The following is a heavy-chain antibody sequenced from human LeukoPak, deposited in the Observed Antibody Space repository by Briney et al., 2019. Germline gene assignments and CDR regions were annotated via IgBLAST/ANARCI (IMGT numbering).Heavy chain of an antibody. D-gene: IGHD3-10*01. CDR3: ARIPYGSGTYTDY. CDR2: ILYDGSNK. V-gene: IGHV3-30-3*01. CDR1: GFTFSTHA. Sequence: PGGFLRLSCAASGFTFSTHAMHWVRQAPGKGLEWVALILYDGSNKHYADSVKGRFTISRDNSKNTLYLQMNSLRAEDTAVYYCARIPYGSGTYTDYWGQGTLVTVSS. J-gene: IGHJ4*02.